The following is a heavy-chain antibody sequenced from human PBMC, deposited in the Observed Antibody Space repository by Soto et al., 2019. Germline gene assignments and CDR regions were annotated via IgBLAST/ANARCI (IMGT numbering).Heavy chain of an antibody. V-gene: IGHV4-30-2*01. CDR2: ISHSGST. J-gene: IGHJ3*02. CDR1: GGSISSGGFS. Sequence: SETLSLTCVVSGGSISSGGFSGSFSWSWIRQPPGKGLEWIGYISHSGSTYYNPSLKSRLTMSLDRSKNQFSLKVTSVTAADTAVYFCAASYYNILTGHFAFDIWGHGTMVTVSS. CDR3: AASYYNILTGHFAFDI. D-gene: IGHD3-9*01.